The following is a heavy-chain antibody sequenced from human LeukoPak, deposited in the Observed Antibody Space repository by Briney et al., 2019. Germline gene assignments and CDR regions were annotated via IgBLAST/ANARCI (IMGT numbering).Heavy chain of an antibody. CDR3: ARTYYDILTGYLFDY. D-gene: IGHD3-9*01. J-gene: IGHJ4*02. CDR2: IYYSGST. CDR1: GGSISSGGYY. V-gene: IGHV4-31*03. Sequence: KPSETLSLTCTVSGGSISSGGYYWSWIRQHPGKGLEWIGYIYYSGSTYYNPSLKSRVTISVDTSKNQFSLKLSSVTAADTAVYYCARTYYDILTGYLFDYWGQGTLVTVSS.